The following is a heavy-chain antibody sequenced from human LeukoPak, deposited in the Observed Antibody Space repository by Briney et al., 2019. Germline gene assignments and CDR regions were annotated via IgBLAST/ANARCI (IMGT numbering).Heavy chain of an antibody. J-gene: IGHJ4*02. D-gene: IGHD3-22*01. CDR2: INHSGST. CDR3: ARYDSSGYAFDY. CDR1: GGSFSGYY. V-gene: IGHV4-34*01. Sequence: SETLSLTCAVYGGSFSGYYWSWIRQPPGKGLEWIGKINHSGSTNYNPSLKSRVTISVDTSKNQFSLKLSSVTAADTAVYYCARYDSSGYAFDYWGQGTLVTVSS.